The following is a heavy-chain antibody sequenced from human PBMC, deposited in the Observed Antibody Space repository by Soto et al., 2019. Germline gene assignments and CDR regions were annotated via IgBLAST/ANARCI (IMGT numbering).Heavy chain of an antibody. J-gene: IGHJ5*02. Sequence: ASVKVSCKASGGTFSSYAISWVRQAPGQGLEWMGGIIPIFGTANYAQKFQGRVTITADESTSTAYMELSSLRSEDTAVYYCARYVDTAMGLRGNWFDPWGQGTLVTVSS. CDR3: ARYVDTAMGLRGNWFDP. CDR1: GGTFSSYA. D-gene: IGHD5-18*01. CDR2: IIPIFGTA. V-gene: IGHV1-69*13.